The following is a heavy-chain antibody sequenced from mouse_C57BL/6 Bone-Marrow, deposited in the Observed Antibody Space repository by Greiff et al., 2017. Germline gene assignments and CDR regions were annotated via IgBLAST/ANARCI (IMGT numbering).Heavy chain of an antibody. CDR1: GYAFSSSW. V-gene: IGHV1-82*01. CDR3: ARDFYWYFDV. Sequence: VHLVESGPELVKPGASVKISCKASGYAFSSSWMNWVKQRPGKGLEWIGRIYPGDGDTNYNGKFKGKATLTADKSSSTAYMQRSSLTSEDSAVYCCARDFYWYFDVWGTGTTVTVSS. J-gene: IGHJ1*03. CDR2: IYPGDGDT.